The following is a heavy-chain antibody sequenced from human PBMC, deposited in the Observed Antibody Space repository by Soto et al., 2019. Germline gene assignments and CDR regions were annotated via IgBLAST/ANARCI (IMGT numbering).Heavy chain of an antibody. J-gene: IGHJ6*02. CDR1: GFTFSSYA. CDR2: ISGSGGST. V-gene: IGHV3-23*01. CDR3: AKDGDYDILTGYPYLRPLYYYYGMDV. D-gene: IGHD3-9*01. Sequence: GGSLRLSCAASGFTFSSYAMSWVRQAPGKGLEWVSAISGSGGSTYYADSVKGRFTISRDNSKNTLYLQMNSLRAEDTAVYYCAKDGDYDILTGYPYLRPLYYYYGMDVWGQGTTVTVSS.